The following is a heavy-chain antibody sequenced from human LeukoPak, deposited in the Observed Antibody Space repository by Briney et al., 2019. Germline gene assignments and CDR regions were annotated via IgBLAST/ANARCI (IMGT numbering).Heavy chain of an antibody. V-gene: IGHV1-24*01. D-gene: IGHD2-2*01. CDR3: ATRRDCSSTSCYWKEFGY. CDR1: GYTLTELS. J-gene: IGHJ4*02. CDR2: FDPEDGEA. Sequence: ASVKVSCKVSGYTLTELSMHWVRQAPGKGLEWMGGFDPEDGEAIYAQKFQGRVTMTEDTSTDTAYMELSSLRSEDTAVYYCATRRDCSSTSCYWKEFGYWGQGTLVTVSS.